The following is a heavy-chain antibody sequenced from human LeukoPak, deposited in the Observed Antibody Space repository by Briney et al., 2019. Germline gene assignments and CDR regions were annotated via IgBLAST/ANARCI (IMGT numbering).Heavy chain of an antibody. Sequence: ETLSLTCTVSAYSISSGYYWGWIRQPPGKGLEWIGSPSHSGSTYYNPSLKSRVTISVDTSKNQFSLKLSSVTAADTAVYYCARDTRELLYWFDPWGQGTLVTVSS. CDR1: AYSISSGYY. J-gene: IGHJ5*02. CDR3: ARDTRELLYWFDP. CDR2: PSHSGST. D-gene: IGHD1-26*01. V-gene: IGHV4-38-2*02.